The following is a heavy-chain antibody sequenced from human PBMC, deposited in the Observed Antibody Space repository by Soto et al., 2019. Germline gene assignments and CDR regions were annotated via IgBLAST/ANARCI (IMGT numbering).Heavy chain of an antibody. CDR3: VKRGRNWWALDF. D-gene: IGHD2-8*02. J-gene: IGHJ3*01. V-gene: IGHV3-23*01. CDR2: SGGTDGDSDGVP. CDR1: GFILNNYA. Sequence: VQLLESGGDLVQPGGSLRLSCVASGFILNNYAMSWVRQAPGKGLEWVSTSGGTDGDSDGVPWYEDSVKGRFTISRDSSANTLFLHMDKLIAEYSALYYCVKRGRNWWALDFWGQGTTVVVSS.